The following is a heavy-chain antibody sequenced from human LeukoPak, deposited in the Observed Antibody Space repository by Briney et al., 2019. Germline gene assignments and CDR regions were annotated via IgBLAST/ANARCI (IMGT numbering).Heavy chain of an antibody. CDR1: GFTVSSNY. Sequence: GGSLRLSCGASGFTVSSNYMSWVRQAPGKGLEWGSIFYRGGSTYYADSVKGRFTVSRDNSKNILYLQMNSLRAEDTAVYYCARSQDGSGSYFYYFYIDVWGKGTTV. V-gene: IGHV3-66*01. CDR2: FYRGGST. CDR3: ARSQDGSGSYFYYFYIDV. J-gene: IGHJ6*03. D-gene: IGHD3-10*01.